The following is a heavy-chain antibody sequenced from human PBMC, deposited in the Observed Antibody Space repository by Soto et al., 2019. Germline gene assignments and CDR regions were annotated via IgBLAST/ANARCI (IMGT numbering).Heavy chain of an antibody. CDR2: IWYDGSNK. CDR3: ARVLVDYDYVWGSYRRTYYYYGMDV. V-gene: IGHV3-33*01. J-gene: IGHJ6*02. D-gene: IGHD3-16*02. CDR1: GFTFSSYG. Sequence: GGSLRLSCAASGFTFSSYGMHWFRQAPGKGLEWVAVIWYDGSNKYYADSVKGRFTISRDNSKNTLYLQMNSLRAEDTAVYYCARVLVDYDYVWGSYRRTYYYYGMDVWGQGTTVTVSS.